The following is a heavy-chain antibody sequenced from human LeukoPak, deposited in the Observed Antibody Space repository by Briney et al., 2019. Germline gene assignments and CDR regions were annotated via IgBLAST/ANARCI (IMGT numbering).Heavy chain of an antibody. CDR1: GFTFEDYA. J-gene: IGHJ4*02. CDR3: AKDLPQYYDFWSGYYGGFDY. Sequence: GGSLRLSCAASGFTFEDYAMHWVRQAPGKGLEWVSLNSGDGGNIYYAESVKGRFTISRDNSKNSLYLQMNSLRTEDTALYCAKDLPQYYDFWSGYYGGFDYWGQGTLVTVSS. D-gene: IGHD3-3*01. CDR2: NSGDGGNI. V-gene: IGHV3-43*02.